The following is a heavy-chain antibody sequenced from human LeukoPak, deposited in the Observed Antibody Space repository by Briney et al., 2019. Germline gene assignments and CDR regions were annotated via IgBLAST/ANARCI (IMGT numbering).Heavy chain of an antibody. CDR2: ISAYNGNT. V-gene: IGHV1-18*04. J-gene: IGHJ4*02. CDR3: ARRDCSSTSCYAPDDY. Sequence: ASVKVSCKASGYTFTHYGISWVRQAPGQGLEWMGWISAYNGNTNYAQNLQGRVTMTTDISTTTAYMELRSLRSDDTAVYYCARRDCSSTSCYAPDDYWGQGTLVTVSS. CDR1: GYTFTHYG. D-gene: IGHD2-2*01.